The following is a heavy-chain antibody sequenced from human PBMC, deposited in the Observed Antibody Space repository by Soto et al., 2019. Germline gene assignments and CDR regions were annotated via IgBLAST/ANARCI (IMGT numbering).Heavy chain of an antibody. D-gene: IGHD1-26*01. V-gene: IGHV1-18*01. CDR1: GYTFSSYG. CDR3: ARTLPPIDS. J-gene: IGHJ4*02. CDR2: ISAYNSNT. Sequence: QVQLVQSGAEVKKPGASVKVSCKASGYTFSSYGISWVRQAPGQGLEWMGWISAYNSNTNYAQKLQCRLNMPTDTSTSTAYMQLRSLRSHGTAVYYCARTLPPIDSWGKGTLVTVSS.